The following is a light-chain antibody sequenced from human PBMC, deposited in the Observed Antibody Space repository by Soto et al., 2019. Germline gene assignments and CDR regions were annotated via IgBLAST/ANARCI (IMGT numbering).Light chain of an antibody. Sequence: DIQMTQSPSYMSASVGDTLTITCRASENVDKFLNWYQQKPGKAPNLLIYGASTLQGEVPSRFSGSRSGTEFNLTITNFNPEDFATYYCQQSYDTPLTFGGGTRVDIE. CDR3: QQSYDTPLT. J-gene: IGKJ4*01. CDR2: GAS. V-gene: IGKV1-39*01. CDR1: ENVDKF.